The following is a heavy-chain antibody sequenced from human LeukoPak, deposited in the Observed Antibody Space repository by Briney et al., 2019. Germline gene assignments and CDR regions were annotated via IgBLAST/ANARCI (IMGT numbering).Heavy chain of an antibody. V-gene: IGHV3-7*01. CDR1: GFTFSSHW. D-gene: IGHD6-19*01. Sequence: GGSLKLSCAASGFTFSSHWMSWVRQAPGKGLEWVANIKKDGSEKYYVDAVKGRFTISRDNAKTSLYLQMNSLRAEDTAVYYCIVLAVAGTFGFDYWGQGTLVTVSS. J-gene: IGHJ4*02. CDR3: IVLAVAGTFGFDY. CDR2: IKKDGSEK.